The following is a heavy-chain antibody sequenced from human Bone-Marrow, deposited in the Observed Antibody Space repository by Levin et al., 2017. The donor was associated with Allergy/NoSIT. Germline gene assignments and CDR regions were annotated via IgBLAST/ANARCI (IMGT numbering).Heavy chain of an antibody. CDR3: ARDYVYYDFWSGYHPSGYYGMDV. D-gene: IGHD3-3*01. CDR1: GFTFSSYS. V-gene: IGHV3-48*01. Sequence: GGSLRLSCAASGFTFSSYSMNWVRQAPGKGLEWVSYISSSSSTIYYADSVKGRFTISRDNAKNSLYLQMNSLRAEDTAVYYCARDYVYYDFWSGYHPSGYYGMDVWGQGTTVTVSS. CDR2: ISSSSSTI. J-gene: IGHJ6*02.